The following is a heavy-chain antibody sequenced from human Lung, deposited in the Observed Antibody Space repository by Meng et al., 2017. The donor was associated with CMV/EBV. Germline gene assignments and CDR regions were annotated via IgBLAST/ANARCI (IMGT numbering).Heavy chain of an antibody. V-gene: IGHV4-31*03. CDR3: ARDPGGYCRNTNCPRWFDP. J-gene: IGHJ5*02. CDR1: GGSISSGDYY. D-gene: IGHD2-2*01. Sequence: LRLSCTVSGGSISSGDYYWSWIRQHPGKGLEWIGYIYYSGNTYYSPSLKSRVTVSVDTSKNQFSLKLSSVTAADTAVYYCARDPGGYCRNTNCPRWFDPWGQGTLVTGSS. CDR2: IYYSGNT.